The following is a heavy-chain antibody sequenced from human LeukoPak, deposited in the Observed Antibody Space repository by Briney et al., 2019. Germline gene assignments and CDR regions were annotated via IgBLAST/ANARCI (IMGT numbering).Heavy chain of an antibody. CDR2: IYYSGST. D-gene: IGHD2-21*02. V-gene: IGHV4-39*01. J-gene: IGHJ6*03. CDR3: ASQTARDYYMDV. CDR1: GGSISSSSYY. Sequence: SETLSLTCTVSGGSISSSSYYWGWIRQPPGKGLEWIGSIYYSGSTYYNPSLKSRVTISLDTSKNQFSLKLSSVTAADTAVYYCASQTARDYYMDVWGKGTTVTVSS.